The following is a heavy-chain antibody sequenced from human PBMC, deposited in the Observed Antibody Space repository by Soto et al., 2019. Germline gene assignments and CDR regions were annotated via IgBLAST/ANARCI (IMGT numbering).Heavy chain of an antibody. CDR3: EREVWRNRDY. J-gene: IGHJ4*02. CDR2: ISSSSSYI. CDR1: GFTFSSYS. Sequence: EVQLVESGGGLVKPGGSLRLSCAASGFTFSSYSMNWVRQAPGKGLEWVSSISSSSSYIYYADSVKGRFTISRDNAKNSLYLLMNSLRAEDTAVYYCEREVWRNRDYWGQGTLVTVSS. V-gene: IGHV3-21*01. D-gene: IGHD1-20*01.